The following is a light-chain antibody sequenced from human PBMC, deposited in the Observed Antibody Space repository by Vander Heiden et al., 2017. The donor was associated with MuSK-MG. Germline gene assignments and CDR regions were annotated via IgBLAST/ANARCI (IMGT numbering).Light chain of an antibody. CDR3: LQAQNSCT. CDR2: LGS. Sequence: IVMTQSALSLPVTPGETACLSCRSSQRLLHSNGYNYLDWYLQKPGQAPQLLIYLGSNRASGVPDRFSGSGSGTDFTLKISRVEAEDVGVYYCLQAQNSCTFGEGTKVEIK. J-gene: IGKJ1*01. V-gene: IGKV2-28*01. CDR1: QRLLHSNGYNY.